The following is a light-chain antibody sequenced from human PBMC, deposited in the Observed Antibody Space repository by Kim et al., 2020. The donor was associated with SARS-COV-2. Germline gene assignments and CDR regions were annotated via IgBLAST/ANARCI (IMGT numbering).Light chain of an antibody. V-gene: IGKV4-1*01. CDR1: QSILHSSNHHNY. CDR3: LQYYTTPYS. J-gene: IGKJ2*03. Sequence: RATINCKSSQSILHSSNHHNYLSWYQQKPGQPPKLLIYWASTRESRVPDRFSGSGSGTDFTLTISRLQAEDVAVYYCLQYYTTPYSFGQGTKLEI. CDR2: WAS.